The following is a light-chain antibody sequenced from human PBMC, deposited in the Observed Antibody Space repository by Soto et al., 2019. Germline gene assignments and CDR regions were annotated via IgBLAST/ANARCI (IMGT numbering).Light chain of an antibody. CDR1: QSVPSNF. Sequence: EIVLTQSPGTLSLSPGERATLSCRASQSVPSNFLAWYQHKPGQAPRLLIYAASGRATGIPDRFSGSGSGTDFTLTISRLEPEDFAMYYCQQYGSSYTFGQGTKLAIK. CDR2: AAS. CDR3: QQYGSSYT. V-gene: IGKV3-20*01. J-gene: IGKJ2*01.